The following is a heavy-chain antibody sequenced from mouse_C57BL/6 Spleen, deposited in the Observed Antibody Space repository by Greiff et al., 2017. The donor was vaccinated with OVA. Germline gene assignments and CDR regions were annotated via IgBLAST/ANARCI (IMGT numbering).Heavy chain of an antibody. J-gene: IGHJ2*01. Sequence: VQLQQPGAELVRPGTSVKLSCKASGYTFTSYWMHWVKQRPGQGLEWIGVIDPSDSYTNYNQKFKGKATLTVDTSSSTAYMQLRSLTSEAAAVDDCERARYYGYDGYFDYWGQGTTLTVSS. CDR3: ERARYYGYDGYFDY. CDR2: IDPSDSYT. V-gene: IGHV1-59*01. CDR1: GYTFTSYW. D-gene: IGHD2-2*01.